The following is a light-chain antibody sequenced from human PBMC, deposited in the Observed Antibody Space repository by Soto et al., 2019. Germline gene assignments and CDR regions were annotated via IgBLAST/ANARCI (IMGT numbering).Light chain of an antibody. Sequence: EIVLTQSPATLSLSPGERATLSCRASQSVSSYLAWYQQKPGQAPRLLIYDASNRATGIPARFSGSGSGTDFTLTTRTLETQDFAVYYCQQRSNWPPYTFGGGTKVEIK. V-gene: IGKV3-11*01. CDR1: QSVSSY. J-gene: IGKJ4*01. CDR3: QQRSNWPPYT. CDR2: DAS.